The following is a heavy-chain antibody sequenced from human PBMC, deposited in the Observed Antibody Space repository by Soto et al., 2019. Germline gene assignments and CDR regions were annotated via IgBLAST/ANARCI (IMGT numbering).Heavy chain of an antibody. D-gene: IGHD4-4*01. CDR1: GGSISSGGYS. V-gene: IGHV4-30-2*01. CDR3: ARDSRSTTTYGLDV. Sequence: QLQLQESGSGLVKPSQTLSLNCAVSGGSISSGGYSWSWLRLPPGKGLEWIGSIYHGESTNYNPALRSGLTISVDGAMNQLSLILKSVTPADTAVYYCARDSRSTTTYGLDVWGQGTTVTVSS. J-gene: IGHJ6*02. CDR2: IYHGEST.